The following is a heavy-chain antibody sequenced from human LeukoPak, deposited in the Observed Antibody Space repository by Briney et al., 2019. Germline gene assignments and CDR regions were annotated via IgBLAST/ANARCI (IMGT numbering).Heavy chain of an antibody. V-gene: IGHV4-4*07. Sequence: SETLSLTFTVSGGSISNAYWAWIRQPVGKGLEWIGRVYSSGTTNYNPSLKSRVTMSVDTSKNQFSLILSSVTAADTAIYYCAKLFESGTYNNFFHYWGQGTLVTVSS. CDR3: AKLFESGTYNNFFHY. CDR1: GGSISNAY. CDR2: VYSSGTT. J-gene: IGHJ4*02. D-gene: IGHD3-10*01.